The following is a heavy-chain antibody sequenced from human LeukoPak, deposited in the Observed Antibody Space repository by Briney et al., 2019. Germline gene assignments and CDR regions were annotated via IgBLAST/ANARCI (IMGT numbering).Heavy chain of an antibody. Sequence: PGGSLRLSCAASGFTFSSYSMNWVRQAPGKGLEWVSSISSSSSYIYYADSVKGRFTISRDNAKNSLYLQMNSLRAEDTAVYYCARDGRENYYYDSSGYYIDCWGQGTLVTVSS. CDR2: ISSSSSYI. V-gene: IGHV3-21*01. CDR3: ARDGRENYYYDSSGYYIDC. CDR1: GFTFSSYS. D-gene: IGHD3-22*01. J-gene: IGHJ4*02.